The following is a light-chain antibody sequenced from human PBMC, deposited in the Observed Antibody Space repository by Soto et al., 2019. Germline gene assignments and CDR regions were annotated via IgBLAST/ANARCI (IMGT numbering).Light chain of an antibody. V-gene: IGLV2-14*01. CDR3: SSYTSSSTPLV. J-gene: IGLJ1*01. Sequence: QSALTQPASVSGSPGQSITISCTGTSSDVGGYNYVSWYQQHPGKAPKLMISDVSNRPSGVSNRFSGSKSGNTASLTISGLQVEDEADYYCSSYTSSSTPLVFGTGTKLTVL. CDR2: DVS. CDR1: SSDVGGYNY.